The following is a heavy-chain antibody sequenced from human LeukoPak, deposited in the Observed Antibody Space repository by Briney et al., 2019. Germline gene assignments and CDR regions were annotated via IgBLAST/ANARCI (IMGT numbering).Heavy chain of an antibody. Sequence: GGSLRLSCAASGFTFDDYGMSWVRQAPGKGLEWASGINWNGGSTGYADSVKGRFTISRDNAKNSLYLQMNSLRAEDTALYHCARDRSAAGIQYDAFDIWGQGTMVTVSS. CDR1: GFTFDDYG. CDR2: INWNGGST. D-gene: IGHD6-13*01. J-gene: IGHJ3*02. CDR3: ARDRSAAGIQYDAFDI. V-gene: IGHV3-20*01.